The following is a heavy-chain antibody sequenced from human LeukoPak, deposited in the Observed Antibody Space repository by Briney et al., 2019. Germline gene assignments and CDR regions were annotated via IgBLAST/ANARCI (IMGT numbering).Heavy chain of an antibody. CDR3: ARDSGSYYFPY. Sequence: GGSLRLSCAASGFTFSSYGMHWVRQAPGKGLEWVAVIWYDGSNKYYADSVKGRFTISRDNSKNTLDLQMNSLRAEDTAVYYCARDSGSYYFPYGGQGPLVTVS. D-gene: IGHD1-26*01. J-gene: IGHJ4*02. CDR1: GFTFSSYG. V-gene: IGHV3-33*01. CDR2: IWYDGSNK.